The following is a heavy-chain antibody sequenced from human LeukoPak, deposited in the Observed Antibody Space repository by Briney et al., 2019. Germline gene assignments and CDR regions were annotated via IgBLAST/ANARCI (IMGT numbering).Heavy chain of an antibody. CDR3: AREGTAGTNLNWFDP. V-gene: IGHV4-59*11. Sequence: PSETLSLTCTVSGGSISSHYWSWIRQPPGKGLEWIGYIYYSGSTNYNPSLKSRVTISVDTSKNQFSLKLSSVTAADTAVYYCAREGTAGTNLNWFDPWGQGTLVTVSS. D-gene: IGHD1-1*01. J-gene: IGHJ5*02. CDR1: GGSISSHY. CDR2: IYYSGST.